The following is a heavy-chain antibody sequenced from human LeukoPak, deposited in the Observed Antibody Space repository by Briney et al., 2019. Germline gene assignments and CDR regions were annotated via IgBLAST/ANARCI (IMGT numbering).Heavy chain of an antibody. J-gene: IGHJ6*03. D-gene: IGHD3-10*01. CDR3: ANKPYGSGSYYRGAKYYMDV. CDR2: ISSSGSTI. CDR1: GFTFSGYE. Sequence: GGTLRLSCAASGFTFSGYEVNWVRQAPGKGLEWVSYISSSGSTIYYADSVKGRFTISRDNAKNSLYLQMNSLRAEDTAVYYCANKPYGSGSYYRGAKYYMDVWGKGTTVTVSS. V-gene: IGHV3-48*03.